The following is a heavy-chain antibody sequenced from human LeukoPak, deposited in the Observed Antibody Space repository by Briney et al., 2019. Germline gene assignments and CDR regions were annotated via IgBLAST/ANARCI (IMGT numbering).Heavy chain of an antibody. D-gene: IGHD3-3*01. V-gene: IGHV4-31*03. CDR3: ARSRGTIPFDY. J-gene: IGHJ4*02. CDR2: IYYSGST. CDR1: GGSISSGGYY. Sequence: SETLSLTCTVSGGSISSGGYYWSWIRQHPGKGLEWIGYIYYSGSTYYNPPLKSRVTISVDTSKNQFSLKLSSVTAADTAVYYCARSRGTIPFDYWGQGTLVTVSS.